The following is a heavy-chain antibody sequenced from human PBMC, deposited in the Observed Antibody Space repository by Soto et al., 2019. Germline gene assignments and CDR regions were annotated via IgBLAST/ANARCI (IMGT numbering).Heavy chain of an antibody. J-gene: IGHJ4*02. Sequence: QVQLVESGGGVVQPGRSLRLSCAASGFTFSTYGMHWVRQAPGKGLEWVAVIWYDGSNKYYVDSVKGRFTISRDNSKNTVYLQMNSLRVEDTAVYYCARDTHHYFDYWGQGTPVTVSS. D-gene: IGHD2-15*01. CDR2: IWYDGSNK. V-gene: IGHV3-33*01. CDR3: ARDTHHYFDY. CDR1: GFTFSTYG.